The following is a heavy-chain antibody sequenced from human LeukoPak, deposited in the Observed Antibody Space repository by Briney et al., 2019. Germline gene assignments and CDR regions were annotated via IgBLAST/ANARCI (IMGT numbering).Heavy chain of an antibody. CDR3: ARRPSGSSPPGWFDP. D-gene: IGHD1-26*01. Sequence: GESLKISCKGSGYSFTSYWIGWVLQMPGKGLEWMVIIYPGDSDTRYSPSFQGQVTISADKSISTAYLQWSSLKASDTAMYYCARRPSGSSPPGWFDPWGQGTLVTVSS. J-gene: IGHJ5*02. V-gene: IGHV5-51*01. CDR2: IYPGDSDT. CDR1: GYSFTSYW.